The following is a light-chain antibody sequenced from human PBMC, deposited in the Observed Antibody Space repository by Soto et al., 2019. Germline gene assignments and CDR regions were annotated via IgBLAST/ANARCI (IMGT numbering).Light chain of an antibody. CDR3: QQSYSSPPT. V-gene: IGKV1-39*01. Sequence: DIQLTQSPLSLSASVGDRINITCRASQSISPYLNWYQQKPGEAPQLLIYTASTLQSGVPPRFSGSGSGTDFTLTLTSLQPEDLATYYCQQSYSSPPTFGGGTKVEI. CDR1: QSISPY. J-gene: IGKJ4*01. CDR2: TAS.